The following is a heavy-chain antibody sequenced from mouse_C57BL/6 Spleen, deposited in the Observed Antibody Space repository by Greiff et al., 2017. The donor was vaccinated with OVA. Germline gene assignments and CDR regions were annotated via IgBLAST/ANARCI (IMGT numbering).Heavy chain of an antibody. CDR1: GYTFTDYN. CDR2: INPNNGGT. CDR3: ARGGLYYDYDGPLFDY. D-gene: IGHD2-4*01. Sequence: EVQLQQSGPELVKPGASVKIPCKASGYTFTDYNMDWVKQSHGKSLEWIGDINPNNGGTIYNQKFKGKATLTVDKSSSTAYMELRSLTSEDTAVYYCARGGLYYDYDGPLFDYWGQGTTLTVSS. V-gene: IGHV1-18*01. J-gene: IGHJ2*01.